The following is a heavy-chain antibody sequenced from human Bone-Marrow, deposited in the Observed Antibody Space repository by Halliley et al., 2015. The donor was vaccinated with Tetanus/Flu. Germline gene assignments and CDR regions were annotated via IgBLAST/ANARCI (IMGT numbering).Heavy chain of an antibody. J-gene: IGHJ6*02. CDR3: AKSDIVVPMDV. D-gene: IGHD2-15*01. V-gene: IGHV3-30*18. CDR1: GFTFSHYG. Sequence: SLRLSCAASGFTFSHYGVHWIRQAPGRGLEWVAFISSGSSNKYYADSVKGRFTISRDDSRNTFYLQMDSLRVEDTAVYFCAKSDIVVPMDVWGQGTTVTVSS. CDR2: ISSGSSNK.